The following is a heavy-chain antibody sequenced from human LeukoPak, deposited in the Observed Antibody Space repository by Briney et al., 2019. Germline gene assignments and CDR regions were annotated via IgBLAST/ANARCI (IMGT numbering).Heavy chain of an antibody. D-gene: IGHD1-26*01. CDR2: ISYDGSNY. Sequence: TGGSLRLSCAASGFTFGGYAMHWVRQAPGKGLEWVAVISYDGSNYYHTDSVKGRFTISRDNSKNTLYLQMNSLRAEDTAVYYCARRIGIDYYSGAWWYFDLWGRGTLVTVSS. V-gene: IGHV3-30-3*01. CDR3: ARRIGIDYYSGAWWYFDL. J-gene: IGHJ2*01. CDR1: GFTFGGYA.